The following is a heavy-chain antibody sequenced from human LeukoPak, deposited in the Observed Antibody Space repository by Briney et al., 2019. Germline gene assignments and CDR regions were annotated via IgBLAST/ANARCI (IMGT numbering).Heavy chain of an antibody. CDR2: INQDGSQK. V-gene: IGHV3-7*01. Sequence: GGSLRLSCAASGLTFSSNWMNWVRQAPGKGLEWVANINQDGSQKYYVDSVKGRFTISRDNAKNSLYLQMNSLRAEDTAVYHCARDSSYNWNSYNYGMDVWGQGTTVTVSS. CDR3: ARDSSYNWNSYNYGMDV. D-gene: IGHD1/OR15-1a*01. CDR1: GLTFSSNW. J-gene: IGHJ6*02.